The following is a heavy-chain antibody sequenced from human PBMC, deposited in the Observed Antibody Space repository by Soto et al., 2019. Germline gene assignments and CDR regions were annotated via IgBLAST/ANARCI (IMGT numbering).Heavy chain of an antibody. CDR3: ARDYAAAGTGEVY. J-gene: IGHJ4*02. D-gene: IGHD6-13*01. Sequence: VQLVESGGGVVQPGRSLRLSCAASGFTFSSYGMHWVRQAPGKGLEWVAVIWYDGSNKYYADSVKGRFTISRDNSKNTLYLQMNSLRAEDTAVYYCARDYAAAGTGEVYWGQGTLVTVSS. CDR1: GFTFSSYG. V-gene: IGHV3-33*01. CDR2: IWYDGSNK.